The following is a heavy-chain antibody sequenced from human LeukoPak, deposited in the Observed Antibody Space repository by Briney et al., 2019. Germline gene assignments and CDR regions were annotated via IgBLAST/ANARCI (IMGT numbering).Heavy chain of an antibody. CDR3: ARTAVVPAAFTLDWFDP. CDR2: IYYSGST. J-gene: IGHJ5*02. Sequence: SETLSLTCTVSGGSISSGGYYWSWIRQHPGKGLEWIGYIYYSGSTYYNPSLKSRVTISVDTSKNQFSLKLSSVTAADTAVYYCARTAVVPAAFTLDWFDPWGQGPRSPSPQ. V-gene: IGHV4-31*03. CDR1: GGSISSGGYY. D-gene: IGHD2-2*01.